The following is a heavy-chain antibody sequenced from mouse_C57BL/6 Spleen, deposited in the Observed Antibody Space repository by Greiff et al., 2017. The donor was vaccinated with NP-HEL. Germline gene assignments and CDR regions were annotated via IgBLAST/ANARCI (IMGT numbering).Heavy chain of an antibody. CDR1: GFTFSDYG. CDR2: ISSGSSTI. V-gene: IGHV5-17*01. CDR3: ARREYSNYEDWFAY. D-gene: IGHD2-5*01. Sequence: EVQGVESGGGLVKPGGSLKLSCAASGFTFSDYGMHWVRQAPEKGLEWVAYISSGSSTIYYADTVKGRFTISRDNAKNTLFLQMTSLRSEDTAMYYCARREYSNYEDWFAYWGQGTLVTVSA. J-gene: IGHJ3*01.